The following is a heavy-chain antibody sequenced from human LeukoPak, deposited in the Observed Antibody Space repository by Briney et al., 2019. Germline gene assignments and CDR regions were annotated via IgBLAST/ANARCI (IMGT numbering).Heavy chain of an antibody. Sequence: GGSLRLSCADSGFTFSSYWMSWVRQAPGKGLEWVANIKEDGSEKYYVDSVKGRFTISRDNSKNTLYLQMNSLRAEDTAVYYCAREHYYGSGSYRYNDYWGQGTLVTVSS. CDR3: AREHYYGSGSYRYNDY. CDR1: GFTFSSYW. V-gene: IGHV3-7*01. J-gene: IGHJ4*02. CDR2: IKEDGSEK. D-gene: IGHD3-10*01.